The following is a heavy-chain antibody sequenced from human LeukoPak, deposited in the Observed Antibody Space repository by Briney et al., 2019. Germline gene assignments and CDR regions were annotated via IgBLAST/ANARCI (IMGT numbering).Heavy chain of an antibody. CDR2: ISTYNGHT. CDR3: AREGVDLGYDY. J-gene: IGHJ4*02. CDR1: DYTFTTYG. V-gene: IGHV1-18*01. Sequence: ASVKVSCKASDYTFTTYGISWVRQAPGQGLEWMGWISTYNGHTNYAQKLQGRVTMATDTSTSTAYMELRSLRSDDTAVYFCAREGVDLGYDYWGQGTLVTVSS. D-gene: IGHD3-9*01.